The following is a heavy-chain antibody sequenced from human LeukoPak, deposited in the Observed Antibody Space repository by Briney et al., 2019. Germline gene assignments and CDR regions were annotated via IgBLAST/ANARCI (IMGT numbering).Heavy chain of an antibody. J-gene: IGHJ4*02. V-gene: IGHV3-48*03. Sequence: QTGGSLRLSCVVSGFTFSSYEMNWVRQGPGKGLEWVSYISSSGSTKYYADSVKGRFTISRDNAKKSLYLQMNSLRAEDTAVYYCARGWGGGGQGTLVTVSS. CDR3: ARGWGG. D-gene: IGHD3-10*01. CDR1: GFTFSSYE. CDR2: ISSSGSTK.